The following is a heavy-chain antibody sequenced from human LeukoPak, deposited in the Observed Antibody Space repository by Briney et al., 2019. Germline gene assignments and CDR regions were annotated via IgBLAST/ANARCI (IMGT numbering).Heavy chain of an antibody. V-gene: IGHV3-48*01. Sequence: GGSLRLSCAASGFTFTSYSMNWVRQAPGKGLEWVSYISSSSSTIYYADSVKGRFTISRDNAKNSLYLQMNSLRAEDTAVYYCATAKGGSAYYPDYWRQGTLVTVSS. CDR3: ATAKGGSAYYPDY. CDR2: ISSSSSTI. J-gene: IGHJ4*02. CDR1: GFTFTSYS. D-gene: IGHD3-22*01.